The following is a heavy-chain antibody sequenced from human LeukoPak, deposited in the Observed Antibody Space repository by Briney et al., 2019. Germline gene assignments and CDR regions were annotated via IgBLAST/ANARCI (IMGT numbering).Heavy chain of an antibody. J-gene: IGHJ4*02. CDR2: INHSGST. CDR1: GGSFSGYY. D-gene: IGHD3-16*02. V-gene: IGHV4-34*01. Sequence: PSETLSLTCAVYGGSFSGYYWGWIRQPPGKGLEWIGEINHSGSTNYNPSLKSRVTISVDTSKNQFSLKLSSVTAADTAVYYCARGPGLRLGELSFPFDYWGQGTLVTVSS. CDR3: ARGPGLRLGELSFPFDY.